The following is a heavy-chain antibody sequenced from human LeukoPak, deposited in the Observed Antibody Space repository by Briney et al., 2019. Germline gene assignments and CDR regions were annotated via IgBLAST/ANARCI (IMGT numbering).Heavy chain of an antibody. D-gene: IGHD3-16*01. CDR1: GFTLSSYW. V-gene: IGHV3-7*01. CDR2: IKHNGDEL. J-gene: IGHJ5*02. CDR3: ARELRTFDP. Sequence: PGGSLRLSCAASGFTLSSYWMTWVRQAPGKGLEWVANIKHNGDELNYVDSVEDRFTISRDNAKNSLYLHMTSLRAEDTAVYYCARELRTFDPWGQGTLVTVSS.